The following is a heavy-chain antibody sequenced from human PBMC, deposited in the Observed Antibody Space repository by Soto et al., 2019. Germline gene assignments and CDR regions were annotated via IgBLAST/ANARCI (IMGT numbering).Heavy chain of an antibody. CDR3: AGDIMAVTFDY. V-gene: IGHV3-23*01. J-gene: IGHJ4*02. CDR1: GFTFSSYA. CDR2: ISYNADNT. D-gene: IGHD2-15*01. Sequence: EVQLLESGGGLVQPGGSLRLSCAASGFTFSSYAMYWVRQAPGKGLEWVSAISYNADNTYYADSVKGRFTISRDNSKNTLYLHMSSLRADDTAVYFCAGDIMAVTFDYWGQGTLVTVSS.